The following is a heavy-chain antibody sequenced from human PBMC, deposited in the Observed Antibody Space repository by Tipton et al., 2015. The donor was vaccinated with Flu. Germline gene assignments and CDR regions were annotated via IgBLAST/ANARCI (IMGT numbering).Heavy chain of an antibody. J-gene: IGHJ4*02. CDR2: IFNTGDT. CDR3: ASAPVLWFGDFPGLGGSYYFDS. CDR1: GGSVSSGNYF. V-gene: IGHV4-61*03. Sequence: TLSLTCTVSGGSVSSGNYFWTWLRQLPGQGLEWIGYIFNTGDTDYNPSLKSRVTLSLDTSQNHFSLRLNSVTSADTAVYYCASAPVLWFGDFPGLGGSYYFDSWGQGTLVTVSS. D-gene: IGHD3-10*01.